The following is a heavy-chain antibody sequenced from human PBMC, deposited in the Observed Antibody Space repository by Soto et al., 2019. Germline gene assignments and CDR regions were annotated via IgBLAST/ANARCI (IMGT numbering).Heavy chain of an antibody. CDR3: ARGRDTAKAGGYYYYYMDV. J-gene: IGHJ6*03. CDR1: GGSISSYY. V-gene: IGHV4-59*12. D-gene: IGHD5-18*01. Sequence: SETLSLTCTVSGGSISSYYWSWIRQPPGKGLEWIGYIYYSGSSNYNPSLKSRVTISVDTSKNQFSLKLSSVTAADTAVYYCARGRDTAKAGGYYYYYMDVWGKGTTVTVSS. CDR2: IYYSGSS.